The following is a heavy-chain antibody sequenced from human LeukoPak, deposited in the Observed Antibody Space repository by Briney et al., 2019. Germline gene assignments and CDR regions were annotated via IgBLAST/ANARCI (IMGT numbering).Heavy chain of an antibody. CDR3: ARGPPNWGYDY. J-gene: IGHJ4*02. Sequence: ASVKVSCKAFGYTFTSYDFNWVRQATGQRPEWMGWMSPNSGDTGYAQKFQDRVTMTRNTSISTAYMELSSLRSDDTAVYYCARGPPNWGYDYWGPGTLVTVSS. D-gene: IGHD7-27*01. V-gene: IGHV1-8*01. CDR2: MSPNSGDT. CDR1: GYTFTSYD.